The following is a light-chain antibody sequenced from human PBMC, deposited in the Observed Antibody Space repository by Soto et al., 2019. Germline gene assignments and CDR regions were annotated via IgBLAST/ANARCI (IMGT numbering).Light chain of an antibody. J-gene: IGLJ2*01. Sequence: QSALTQPASVSGSPGQSITISCTGTSSDVGTYNLVSSYQQHPGKAPKLMIYEGTNRPSGVSNRFSGSKSGNRASLTISGLQDEDEAPYYCSSEAGRVVFGGGTKVTV. V-gene: IGLV2-23*01. CDR3: SSEAGRVV. CDR2: EGT. CDR1: SSDVGTYNL.